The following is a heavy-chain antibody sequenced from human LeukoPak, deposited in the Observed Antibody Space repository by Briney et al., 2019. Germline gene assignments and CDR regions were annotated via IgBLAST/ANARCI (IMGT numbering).Heavy chain of an antibody. J-gene: IGHJ3*02. CDR1: GFTVSNNY. Sequence: PGGSLRLSCAASGFTVSNNYMSWVRQAPGKGLEWVSVIYSGGATYYADSVKGRFTLSRDNSENKLYLQMNSLRDEDTAVYYCARYDLREAFDIWGQGTIVTVSS. D-gene: IGHD4-17*01. CDR3: ARYDLREAFDI. V-gene: IGHV3-53*01. CDR2: IYSGGAT.